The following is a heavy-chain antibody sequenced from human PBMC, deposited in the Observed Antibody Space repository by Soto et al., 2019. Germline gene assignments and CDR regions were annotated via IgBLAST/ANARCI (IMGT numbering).Heavy chain of an antibody. J-gene: IGHJ5*02. CDR3: VIYGILPGSLGP. D-gene: IGHD3-9*01. V-gene: IGHV3-21*01. CDR1: GFTFSSYS. CDR2: IGSSSSYI. Sequence: GGSLRLSCAASGFTFSSYSMNWVRQAPGKGLDWVSSIGSSSSYIYYADSVKGRFTISRDNAKNSLYLQMNSLRAEDTAVYYCVIYGILPGSLGPGGQGALVTVYS.